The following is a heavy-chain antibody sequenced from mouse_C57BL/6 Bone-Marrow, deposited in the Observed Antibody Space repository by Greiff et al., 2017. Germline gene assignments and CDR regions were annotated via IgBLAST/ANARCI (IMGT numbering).Heavy chain of an antibody. CDR3: ARNSLLGRYAMDY. D-gene: IGHD4-1*01. J-gene: IGHJ4*01. CDR1: GYTFTDYY. V-gene: IGHV1-26*01. Sequence: VQLQQSGPELVKPGASVKISCKASGYTFTDYYMNWVKQSHGKSLEWIGDINPNNGGTSYNQKFKGKATLTVDKSSSTAYMELRSLTSEDSAVYYCARNSLLGRYAMDYWGQGTSVTVSS. CDR2: INPNNGGT.